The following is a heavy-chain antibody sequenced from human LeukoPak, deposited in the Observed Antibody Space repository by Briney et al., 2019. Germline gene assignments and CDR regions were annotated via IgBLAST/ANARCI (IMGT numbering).Heavy chain of an antibody. CDR2: IFPIFGTA. Sequence: SVKVSCKASGGTFTSYTISWVRHAPGQGLEWMGGIFPIFGTANYAQKFQGRVTITADESTSTAYMELSSLRSEDTAVYYCARCPVTMVRGVIIVDAFDIWGQGTMVTVSS. V-gene: IGHV1-69*13. CDR1: GGTFTSYT. D-gene: IGHD3-10*01. J-gene: IGHJ3*02. CDR3: ARCPVTMVRGVIIVDAFDI.